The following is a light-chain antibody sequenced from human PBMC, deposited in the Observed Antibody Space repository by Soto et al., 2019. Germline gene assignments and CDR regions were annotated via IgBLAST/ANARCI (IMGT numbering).Light chain of an antibody. CDR1: QSVSID. Sequence: IVMTRSAATLSVAPWGIATLSCRASQSVSIDLAWYQQTPGQAPRLLIYGASTRATGIPVRFSGSASGTEFTLTISSLQSEDLTVYYCQQYYKWPLTFGQGTKVDIK. CDR3: QQYYKWPLT. CDR2: GAS. J-gene: IGKJ1*01. V-gene: IGKV3-15*01.